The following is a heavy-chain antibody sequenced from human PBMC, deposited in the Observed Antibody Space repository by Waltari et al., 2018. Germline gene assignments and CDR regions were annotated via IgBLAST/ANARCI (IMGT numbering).Heavy chain of an antibody. J-gene: IGHJ4*02. CDR2: FDPEDGET. CDR3: ATVGSSGWRRKDDY. D-gene: IGHD6-19*01. V-gene: IGHV1-24*01. Sequence: QVQLVQSGAEVKKPGASVKVSCQVSGYTLTELSMHWVRQAPGKGLEWMGGFDPEDGETIYAQKFQGRVTMTEDTSTDTAYMELSSLRSEDMAVYYCATVGSSGWRRKDDYWGQGTLVTVSS. CDR1: GYTLTELS.